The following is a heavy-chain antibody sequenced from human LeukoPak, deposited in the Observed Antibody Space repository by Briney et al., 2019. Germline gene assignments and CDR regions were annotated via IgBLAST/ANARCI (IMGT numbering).Heavy chain of an antibody. CDR2: IYYSGST. CDR3: ARGYTSGWTAHGY. D-gene: IGHD6-19*01. Sequence: SETLSLTCTVSGGSISSSSYYWGWIRQPPGKGLEWIGSIYYSGSTYYNPSLKSRVTISVDTSKNQFSLKLSSVTAADTAVYYCARGYTSGWTAHGYWGQGTLVTVSS. V-gene: IGHV4-39*07. J-gene: IGHJ4*02. CDR1: GGSISSSSYY.